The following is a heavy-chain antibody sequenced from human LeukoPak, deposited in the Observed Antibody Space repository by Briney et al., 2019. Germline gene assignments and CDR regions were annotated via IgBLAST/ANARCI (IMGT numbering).Heavy chain of an antibody. J-gene: IGHJ4*02. V-gene: IGHV3-7*01. CDR1: GFTFRNYW. Sequence: GSLRLSCAASGFTFRNYWMGWVRQAPGKGLEWVANTKPDGSAEYYADSVRGRFTTSRDNANNFLYLQMNRLRAEDTAVYYCARDGGLNTNFDCWGQGTLVTVSS. CDR3: ARDGGLNTNFDC. CDR2: TKPDGSAE. D-gene: IGHD2-15*01.